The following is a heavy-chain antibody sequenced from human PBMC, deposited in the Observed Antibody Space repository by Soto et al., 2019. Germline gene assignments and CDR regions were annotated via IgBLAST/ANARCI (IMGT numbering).Heavy chain of an antibody. Sequence: EVQLVEAGGGLVQPGGSLRLSCAASGFTFSSYSMNWVRQAPGKGLEWVAYISSSSSTIYYADSVKGRFTISRDNAKNSLYLQMNNLRDEDTAVYYCAREIMITFGGVIAPDYGMDVWGQGTTVTVSS. CDR3: AREIMITFGGVIAPDYGMDV. CDR1: GFTFSSYS. D-gene: IGHD3-16*02. V-gene: IGHV3-48*02. J-gene: IGHJ6*02. CDR2: ISSSSSTI.